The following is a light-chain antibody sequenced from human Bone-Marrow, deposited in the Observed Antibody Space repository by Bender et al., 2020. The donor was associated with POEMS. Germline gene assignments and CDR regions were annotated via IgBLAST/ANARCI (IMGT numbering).Light chain of an antibody. J-gene: IGLJ2*01. CDR1: TSDIGSYRL. CDR2: DVI. V-gene: IGLV2-8*01. CDR3: SSYAGSNNLI. Sequence: QSALTQPASLSGSPGQSITISCTGPTSDIGSYRLVSWFQQYPGKAPKLMIYDVIKRPSGVPDRFSASKSGNTASLTVSGLQAEDEADYYCSSYAGSNNLIFGGGTKLTVL.